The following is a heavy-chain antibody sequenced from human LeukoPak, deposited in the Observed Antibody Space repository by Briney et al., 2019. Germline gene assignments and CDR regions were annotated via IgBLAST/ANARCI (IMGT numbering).Heavy chain of an antibody. V-gene: IGHV4-39*07. CDR1: GDSISSSGYY. Sequence: PSETLSLTCSVSGDSISSSGYYWDWIRQPPGKGLEWIGEINHSGSTNYNPSLKSRATISLDTSKNQFSLKLSSVTAADTAVYYCAISGYSGYPGRYWGQGTLVTASS. CDR2: INHSGST. J-gene: IGHJ4*02. D-gene: IGHD5-12*01. CDR3: AISGYSGYPGRY.